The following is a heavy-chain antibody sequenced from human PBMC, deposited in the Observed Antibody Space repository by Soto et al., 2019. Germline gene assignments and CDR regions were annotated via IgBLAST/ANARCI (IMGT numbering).Heavy chain of an antibody. CDR1: GFTFSSYV. CDR3: AKDGGIAARPYYYYCMDV. CDR2: ISGSGGST. J-gene: IGHJ6*02. V-gene: IGHV3-23*01. Sequence: PGGSLRLSCAASGFTFSSYVMSWVRQAPGKGLEWVSAISGSGGSTYYADSVKGRSTISRDNSKNTLYLQMSSLRAEDTAVYYCAKDGGIAARPYYYYCMDVWGQGTTVTVSS. D-gene: IGHD6-6*01.